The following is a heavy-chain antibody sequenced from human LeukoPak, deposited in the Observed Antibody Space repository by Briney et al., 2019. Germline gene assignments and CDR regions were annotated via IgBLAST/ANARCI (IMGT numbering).Heavy chain of an antibody. V-gene: IGHV4-39*07. Sequence: SETLSLTCTVSGGSISSSSYYWGWIRQPPGRGLEWIGSIYYSGSTYYNPSLKSRVTISVDTSKNQFSLKLSSVTAADTAVYYCARPHYYGSGSYRAEERYYFDYWGQGTLVTVSS. D-gene: IGHD3-10*01. CDR2: IYYSGST. J-gene: IGHJ4*02. CDR3: ARPHYYGSGSYRAEERYYFDY. CDR1: GGSISSSSYY.